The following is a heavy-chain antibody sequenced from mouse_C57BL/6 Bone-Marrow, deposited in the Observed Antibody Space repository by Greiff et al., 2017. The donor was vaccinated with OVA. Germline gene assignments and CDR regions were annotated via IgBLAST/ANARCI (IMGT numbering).Heavy chain of an antibody. D-gene: IGHD6-2*01. Sequence: QVQLQQSGAELARPGASVKLSCKASGYTFTSYGISWVKQRTGQGLEWIGEIYPRSGNTYYNEKFKGKATLTADKSSSTAYMELRSLTSEDPAVYFCARRFSLYAMDYWGQGTSVTVSS. J-gene: IGHJ4*01. CDR1: GYTFTSYG. V-gene: IGHV1-81*01. CDR3: ARRFSLYAMDY. CDR2: IYPRSGNT.